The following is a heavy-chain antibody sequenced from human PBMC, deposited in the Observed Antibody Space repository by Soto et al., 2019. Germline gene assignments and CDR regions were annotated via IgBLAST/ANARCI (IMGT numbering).Heavy chain of an antibody. CDR3: ARQVSSAWPPYYYDMDV. V-gene: IGHV4-59*08. J-gene: IGHJ6*02. D-gene: IGHD6-25*01. CDR2: IHYSGST. CDR1: GGSIGSYF. Sequence: SETLSLTCTVSGGSIGSYFWSWVGQRPGRGLEWIGHIHYSGSTNYNPSLKSRVTISVDTSKNQVSLKLSSVTAADTAMYFCARQVSSAWPPYYYDMDVWGQGTTVT.